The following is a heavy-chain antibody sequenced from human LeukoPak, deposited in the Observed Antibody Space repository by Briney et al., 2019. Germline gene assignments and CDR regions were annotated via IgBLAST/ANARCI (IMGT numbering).Heavy chain of an antibody. CDR3: VRDGSYYDSSGYYYLY. Sequence: GSSVKVSCKASGGTFSSYAISWVRQAPGQGLEWMGGITPMFGTANYAQKFQGRVTITADESTSTAYMELSSLRSEDTAVYYCVRDGSYYDSSGYYYLYWGQGTLATVSS. V-gene: IGHV1-69*01. D-gene: IGHD3-22*01. CDR2: ITPMFGTA. CDR1: GGTFSSYA. J-gene: IGHJ4*02.